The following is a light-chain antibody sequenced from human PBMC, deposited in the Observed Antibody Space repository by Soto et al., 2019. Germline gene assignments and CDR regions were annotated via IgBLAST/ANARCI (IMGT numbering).Light chain of an antibody. Sequence: IQLTQSPSSLSASVGDRVTITCRASQGISNFLAWYKQKPGKAHKLLIYAASTLQSGVPSRYSGRVSGTDFPLTISSLQPEDFATYDCQQLESYPSTFGGGTKVDIK. J-gene: IGKJ4*01. CDR2: AAS. V-gene: IGKV1-9*01. CDR1: QGISNF. CDR3: QQLESYPST.